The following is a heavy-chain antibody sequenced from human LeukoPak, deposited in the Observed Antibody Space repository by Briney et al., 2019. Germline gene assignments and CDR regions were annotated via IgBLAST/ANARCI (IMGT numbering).Heavy chain of an antibody. CDR3: ARELRYGGYDFDY. CDR1: GFTFSSYG. Sequence: PGGSLRLSCAASGFTFSSYGMHWVRQAPGKGLEWVAVIWYGGSYKHYADSVKGRFTISRDNSKNTLYLQMSSLRAEDTAVYYCARELRYGGYDFDYWGQGILVTVSS. CDR2: IWYGGSYK. J-gene: IGHJ4*02. V-gene: IGHV3-33*01. D-gene: IGHD5-12*01.